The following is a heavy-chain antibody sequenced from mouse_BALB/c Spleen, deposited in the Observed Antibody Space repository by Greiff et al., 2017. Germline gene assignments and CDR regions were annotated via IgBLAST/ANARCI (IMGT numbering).Heavy chain of an antibody. CDR1: GFTFSSFG. CDR2: ISSGSSTI. J-gene: IGHJ3*01. Sequence: EVMLVESGGGLVQPGGSRKLSCAASGFTFSSFGMHWVRQAPEKGLEWVAYISSGSSTIYYADTVKGRFTISRDNPKNTLFLQMTSLRSEDTAMYYCAKSSHYYGYSWFAYWGQGTLVTVSA. V-gene: IGHV5-17*02. D-gene: IGHD1-2*01. CDR3: AKSSHYYGYSWFAY.